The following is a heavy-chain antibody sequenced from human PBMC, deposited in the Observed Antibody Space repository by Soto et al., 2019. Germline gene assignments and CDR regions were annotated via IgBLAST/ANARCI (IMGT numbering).Heavy chain of an antibody. CDR2: IYHTGTT. D-gene: IGHD2-21*01. J-gene: IGHJ1*01. CDR1: GASIISIYH. Sequence: SEPLSLTCAVSGASIISIYHWAWIRQSPGRGLEWIASIYHTGTTYYTPSLESRVTISVDTSKNQFSLRLSSVTAADSAVYVCARTDNVCYYQHLGKGNLVTVS. V-gene: IGHV4-38-2*01. CDR3: ARTDNVCYYQH.